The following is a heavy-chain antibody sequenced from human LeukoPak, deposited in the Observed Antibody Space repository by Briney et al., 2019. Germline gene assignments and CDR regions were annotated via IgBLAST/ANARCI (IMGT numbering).Heavy chain of an antibody. D-gene: IGHD6-13*01. CDR3: ARVQDGSSWYEYFQH. Sequence: PGGSLRLSCATSGFSLSRNGMHWVRQAPGQGLEWVAFILSDGSYEYYADSVKGRFTISRDTSRNTLFLQMNSLRAEDTAVYYCARVQDGSSWYEYFQHWGQGTLVTVSS. CDR2: ILSDGSYE. J-gene: IGHJ1*01. V-gene: IGHV3-30*02. CDR1: GFSLSRNG.